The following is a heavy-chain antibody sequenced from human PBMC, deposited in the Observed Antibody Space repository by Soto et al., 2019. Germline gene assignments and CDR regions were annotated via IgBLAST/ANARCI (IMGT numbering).Heavy chain of an antibody. Sequence: QVQLVESGGGVVQPGRSLRLSCAASGFTFSSYGMHWVRQAPGKGLEWVALISYDGSDKYYADSVKGRFTISRDNSKNTLYLQMNSLRVEDTAVYYCRAGQYFSDNWGQGTLVTVSS. J-gene: IGHJ4*02. CDR3: RAGQYFSDN. D-gene: IGHD6-13*01. CDR1: GFTFSSYG. V-gene: IGHV3-30*03. CDR2: ISYDGSDK.